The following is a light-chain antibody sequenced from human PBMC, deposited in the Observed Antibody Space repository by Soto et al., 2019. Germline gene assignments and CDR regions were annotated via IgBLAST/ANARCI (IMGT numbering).Light chain of an antibody. V-gene: IGKV1-39*01. CDR1: QTISSF. J-gene: IGKJ4*01. CDR3: QQSYSTPPGLT. CDR2: AAS. Sequence: DIQMTQSPSSLSASVGDRVTITCRASQTISSFLNWYQQKSGEAPKLLIYAASSLQSGVPSRFSGDGSGTDFTLTISSLQPEDSATYYCQQSYSTPPGLTFGGGTKVEIK.